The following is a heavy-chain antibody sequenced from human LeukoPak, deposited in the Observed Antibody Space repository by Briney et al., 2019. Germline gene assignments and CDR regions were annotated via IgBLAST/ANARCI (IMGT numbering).Heavy chain of an antibody. CDR1: GFTFSSYA. D-gene: IGHD2-2*01. Sequence: GGSLRLSCAASGFTFSSYAMHWVRQAPGKGLEWVAVISYDGSNKYYADSVKGRFTISRDNSKNTLYLQMNSPRAEDTAVYYCARDTRYCSSTSCYPDYWGQGTLVTVSS. CDR2: ISYDGSNK. CDR3: ARDTRYCSSTSCYPDY. J-gene: IGHJ4*02. V-gene: IGHV3-30-3*01.